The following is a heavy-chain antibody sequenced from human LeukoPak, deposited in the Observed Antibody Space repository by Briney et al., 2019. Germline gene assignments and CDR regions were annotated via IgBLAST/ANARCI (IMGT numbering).Heavy chain of an antibody. CDR3: AKSPVSGLYNFDC. D-gene: IGHD6-19*01. Sequence: GGSLRLSCAASGFTFSSYWMSWVRQAPGKGLEWVANIKQDGSEKYYVDSVKGRFTISRDNSKNTLHLQMNSLRAEDTAVYYCAKSPVSGLYNFDCWGQGTLVTVSS. CDR1: GFTFSSYW. J-gene: IGHJ4*02. V-gene: IGHV3-7*03. CDR2: IKQDGSEK.